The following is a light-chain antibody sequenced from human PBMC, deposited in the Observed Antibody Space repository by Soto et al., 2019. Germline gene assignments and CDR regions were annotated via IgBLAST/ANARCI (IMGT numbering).Light chain of an antibody. V-gene: IGKV1-5*01. CDR2: DAS. J-gene: IGKJ1*01. CDR3: QQYNSS. CDR1: QSISSW. Sequence: EIPLNQSPSTLSASVCDRVTITCRASQSISSWLAWYQQKPGKAPKLLIYDASSLESGVPSRFSGSGSGTEFTLTISSLQPDDFATYYCQQYNSSVGQGTKVDI.